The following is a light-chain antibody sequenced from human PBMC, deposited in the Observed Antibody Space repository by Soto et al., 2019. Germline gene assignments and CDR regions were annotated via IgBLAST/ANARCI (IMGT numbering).Light chain of an antibody. V-gene: IGKV1-9*01. CDR3: QYRYCTPTP. Sequence: DRVTITCPASKGISSYLAWYQQEPGKAPKLLIYAASTVQSGVPSRFSGSESGTEFTLTFSSLKPKNFANISVQYRYCTPTPLGHGTLLE. CDR1: KGISSY. CDR2: AAS. J-gene: IGKJ5*01.